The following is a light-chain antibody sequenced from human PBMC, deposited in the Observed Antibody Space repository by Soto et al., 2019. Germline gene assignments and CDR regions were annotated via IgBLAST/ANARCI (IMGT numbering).Light chain of an antibody. V-gene: IGKV1-39*01. CDR3: QQSYSSPPT. CDR1: QGISTY. J-gene: IGKJ1*01. CDR2: AAS. Sequence: DVQMTQSPSLLSASVGDRVSITCRASQGISTYLGWYQQKPGKAPKLLIFAASSLQSGVPSRFSGSRSGPDFTLTISSLQPEDFATYYCQQSYSSPPTFGQGTKVDIK.